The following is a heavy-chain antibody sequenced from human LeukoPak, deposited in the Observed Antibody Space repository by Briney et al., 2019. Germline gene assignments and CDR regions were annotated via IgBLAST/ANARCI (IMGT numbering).Heavy chain of an antibody. CDR3: VRGGVWGLSSNWLES. CDR2: FIPAGDR. Sequence: GGSLRLSCEASGFTFSSHDMHWVRQAAGKGLEWVSGFIPAGDRYYAESVKGRFTISRENAKSSLYLQMNSLRVGDTAVYYCVRGGVWGLSSNWLESWGQGILVTVSS. V-gene: IGHV3-13*04. CDR1: GFTFSSHD. J-gene: IGHJ5*01. D-gene: IGHD7-27*01.